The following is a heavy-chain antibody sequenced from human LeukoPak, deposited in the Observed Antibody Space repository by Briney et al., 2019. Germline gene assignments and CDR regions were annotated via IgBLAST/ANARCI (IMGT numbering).Heavy chain of an antibody. CDR3: AREYSGYDFDY. Sequence: PSQTLSLTCTVSGGSISSGDYYWSWIRPPPGKGLEWIGYIFYSESTYYNPSLKSRLTRSVDTSKNQFSLKLSSVTAADTAVYYCAREYSGYDFDYWGQGTLVTVSS. CDR1: GGSISSGDYY. V-gene: IGHV4-30-4*08. CDR2: IFYSEST. J-gene: IGHJ4*02. D-gene: IGHD5-12*01.